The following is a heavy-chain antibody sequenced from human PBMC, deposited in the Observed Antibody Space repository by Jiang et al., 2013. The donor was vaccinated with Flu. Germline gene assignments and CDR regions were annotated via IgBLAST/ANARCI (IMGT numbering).Heavy chain of an antibody. CDR1: GGSISSNNGL. CDR3: VRSRYSSGSYCGDGVDV. V-gene: IGHV4-39*07. Sequence: TLSLTCTVSGGSISSNNGLLGLDQPVPREGTWSGLRLSITLGRPTTTRPSAARVIISVDTSKSQFSLNLNSVTAADTAVYYCVRSRYSSGSYCGDGVDVWGQGTTVTVSS. J-gene: IGHJ6*02. D-gene: IGHD3-10*01. CDR2: SITLGRP.